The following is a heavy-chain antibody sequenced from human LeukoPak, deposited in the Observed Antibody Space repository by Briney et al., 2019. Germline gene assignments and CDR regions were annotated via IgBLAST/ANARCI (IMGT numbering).Heavy chain of an antibody. V-gene: IGHV3-9*01. CDR2: ISWNSGSI. J-gene: IGHJ4*02. CDR3: ATYYSGWYDN. CDR1: GFAFDDFA. D-gene: IGHD6-19*01. Sequence: PGRSLRLSCAASGFAFDDFAMHWVRQAPGKGLEWVSGISWNSGSIGYADSVKGRFTISRDNAKNSLYLQMNSLRAEDTAWYYCATYYSGWYDNWGQGTLVTVSS.